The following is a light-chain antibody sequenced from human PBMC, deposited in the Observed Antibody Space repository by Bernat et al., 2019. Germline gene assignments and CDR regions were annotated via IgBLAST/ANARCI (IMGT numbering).Light chain of an antibody. CDR3: QQYNNPYT. J-gene: IGKJ2*01. Sequence: EIVMPQSPATLSVSPGERATLSCRASQSVSSNLAWYQQKPGQAPRLLIYGASTRATGIPARFSGSGSGTEFTLTISSLQSEDFAVYYCQQYNNPYTFGQWTKLEIK. V-gene: IGKV3-15*01. CDR1: QSVSSN. CDR2: GAS.